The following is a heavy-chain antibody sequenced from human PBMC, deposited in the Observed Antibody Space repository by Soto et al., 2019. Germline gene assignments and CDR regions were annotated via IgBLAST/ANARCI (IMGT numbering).Heavy chain of an antibody. Sequence: QVQLQESGPGLVKPSETLSLTCTVSGGSISSYYWSWIRQPPGKGLEWIGYIYYSGSTNYNPSLTSRVTISVDTSKNQFSLKLSSVTAADTAVYYCARFVGFGEFSDGMDVWGQGTTVTVSS. V-gene: IGHV4-59*01. CDR3: ARFVGFGEFSDGMDV. D-gene: IGHD3-10*01. CDR1: GGSISSYY. CDR2: IYYSGST. J-gene: IGHJ6*02.